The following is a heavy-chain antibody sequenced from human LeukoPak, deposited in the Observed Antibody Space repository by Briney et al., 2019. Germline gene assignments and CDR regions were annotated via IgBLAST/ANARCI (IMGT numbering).Heavy chain of an antibody. CDR1: GYSFSTYW. Sequence: GESLKISCKGSGYSFSTYWIGWVLQMPGKGLECMGIIYPADSDTRYSPSFQGQVTISADKSISTAYLQWSGLKASDTAMYYCTRHGSRNSPGDYWGQGTLVTVSS. CDR2: IYPADSDT. V-gene: IGHV5-51*01. J-gene: IGHJ4*02. D-gene: IGHD1-1*01. CDR3: TRHGSRNSPGDY.